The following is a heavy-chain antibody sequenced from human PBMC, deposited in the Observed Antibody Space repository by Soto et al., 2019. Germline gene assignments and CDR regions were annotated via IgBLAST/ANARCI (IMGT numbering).Heavy chain of an antibody. CDR2: ISAYNGNT. V-gene: IGHV1-18*01. J-gene: IGHJ5*02. CDR1: GYTFTSYG. CDR3: ATEHDRSSTRCYRYDWFDP. D-gene: IGHD2-2*01. Sequence: QVQLVQSGAEVKKPGASVKVSCKASGYTFTSYGISWVRQAPGQGLEWMGWISAYNGNTNYAQKLQGRVTMTTDTSTSTAYRELRRRRSADTAVYYCATEHDRSSTRCYRYDWFDPWGQGTLVTVSS.